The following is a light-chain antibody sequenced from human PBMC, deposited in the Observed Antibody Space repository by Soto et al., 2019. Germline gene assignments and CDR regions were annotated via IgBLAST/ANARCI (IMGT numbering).Light chain of an antibody. V-gene: IGKV1-33*01. Sequence: DIQMTQSPSSLSASVGDRVTITCRASQSISNFLNWYQQKPGKAPKLLIYDISTLEIGVPSRFSGSGSGTDFTFTITGLQPEDIATYYCQQYENLPYTFGQGTKLEI. J-gene: IGKJ2*01. CDR3: QQYENLPYT. CDR1: QSISNF. CDR2: DIS.